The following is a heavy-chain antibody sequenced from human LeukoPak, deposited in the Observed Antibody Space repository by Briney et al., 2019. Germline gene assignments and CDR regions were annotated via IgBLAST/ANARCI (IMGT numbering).Heavy chain of an antibody. J-gene: IGHJ4*02. CDR2: ISWNSGSI. CDR1: GFTFYDYA. D-gene: IGHD3-10*01. V-gene: IGHV3-9*01. Sequence: GGSLRLSCAPSGFTFYDYAMHCVRQAPGKGLEWGSGISWNSGSIGYAESVKGRFTISRDNAKNSLYLQMNSLRAEDTALYYCANAPKAVLWFGELYFDYWGQGTLVTVSS. CDR3: ANAPKAVLWFGELYFDY.